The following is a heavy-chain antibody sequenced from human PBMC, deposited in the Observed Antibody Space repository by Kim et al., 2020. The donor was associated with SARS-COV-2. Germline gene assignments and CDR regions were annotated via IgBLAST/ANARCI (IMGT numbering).Heavy chain of an antibody. CDR1: GGSFSGYY. CDR3: ARGQSVVVPAANFGVFHYYYYGMDV. CDR2: INHSGST. D-gene: IGHD2-2*01. Sequence: SETLSLTCAVYGGSFSGYYWSWIRQPPGKGLEWIGEINHSGSTNYNPSLKSRVTISVDTSKNQFSLKLSSVTAADTAVYYCARGQSVVVPAANFGVFHYYYYGMDVWGQGTTVTVSS. J-gene: IGHJ6*02. V-gene: IGHV4-34*01.